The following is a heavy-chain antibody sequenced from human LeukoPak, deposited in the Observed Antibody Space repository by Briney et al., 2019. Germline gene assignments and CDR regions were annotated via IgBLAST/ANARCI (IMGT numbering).Heavy chain of an antibody. CDR3: TTARVSSRDGHNYGAFDI. J-gene: IGHJ3*02. CDR2: IKSKTDGGTT. V-gene: IGHV3-15*01. CDR1: GFTFSNAW. D-gene: IGHD5-24*01. Sequence: PGGSLRLSCAASGFTFSNAWMSWVRQAPGKGLEWVGRIKSKTDGGTTDYAAPVKGRFTISRDDSKNTLYLQMNSLKTEDTAVYYCTTARVSSRDGHNYGAFDIWGQGTMVTVSS.